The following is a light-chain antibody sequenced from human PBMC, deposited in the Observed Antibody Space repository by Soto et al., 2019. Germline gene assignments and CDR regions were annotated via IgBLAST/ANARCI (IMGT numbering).Light chain of an antibody. CDR2: AAS. Sequence: DIQMTQSPSSLSASIGDRVTITCRASQSVTSNLNWYQQKFGETPKLLMYAASNLQGGVPSRFSGSGSGTDFTLTISSLQPEDFATYYCQQLNSYPPMYTFGQGTKLEIK. V-gene: IGKV1-39*01. CDR3: QQLNSYPPMYT. J-gene: IGKJ2*01. CDR1: QSVTSN.